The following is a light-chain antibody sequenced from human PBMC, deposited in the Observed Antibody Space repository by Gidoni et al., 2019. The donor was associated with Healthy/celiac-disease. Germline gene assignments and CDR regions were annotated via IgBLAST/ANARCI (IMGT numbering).Light chain of an antibody. J-gene: IGKJ1*01. V-gene: IGKV3-20*01. CDR2: GAS. CDR3: QQYGSSPWT. CDR1: QSVSSSY. Sequence: EIELTQSPGTLSLSPGERATLSCRASQSVSSSYLAWYQQKPGQAPRLLIYGASSRATGIPDRFSGSGSGTDFTLTFSRLEPEEFAVYYCQQYGSSPWTFGQGTKVEIK.